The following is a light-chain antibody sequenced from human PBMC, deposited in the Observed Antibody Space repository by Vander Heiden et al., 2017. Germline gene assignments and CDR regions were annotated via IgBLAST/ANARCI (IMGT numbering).Light chain of an antibody. CDR2: DAS. CDR3: QHDDNRFFT. CDR1: QDISNY. V-gene: IGKV1-33*01. J-gene: IGKJ3*01. Sequence: EIQMTQSPSSLSASVGERVTITCQASQDISNYLNWYQQKPGKAPKLLIYDASKLEKGVPSRFSGSGSGTDFTFTISSRQPEDFATYYCQHDDNRFFTFGHGTKVDIK.